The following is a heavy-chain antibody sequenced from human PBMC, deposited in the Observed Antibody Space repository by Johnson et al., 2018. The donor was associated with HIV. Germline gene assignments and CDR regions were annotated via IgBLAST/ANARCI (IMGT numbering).Heavy chain of an antibody. CDR1: GFTFSSYG. V-gene: IGHV3-33*06. CDR3: AKDQASSLNAFDI. J-gene: IGHJ3*02. D-gene: IGHD2-2*01. Sequence: VQLVESGGGVVQPGRSLRLSCAASGFTFSSYGMHWVRQTPGKGLQWVAVIWYDGSNKYYADSVKGRFTISRDNSKNTLYLQMNSLRAEDTAVYYCAKDQASSLNAFDIWGQGTKVTVSS. CDR2: IWYDGSNK.